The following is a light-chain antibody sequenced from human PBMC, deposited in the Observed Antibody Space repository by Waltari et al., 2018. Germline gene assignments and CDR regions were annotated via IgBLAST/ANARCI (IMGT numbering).Light chain of an antibody. CDR3: AAWDDSLSGVV. Sequence: QSVLTQPPSASGTPGPRVIISCSGSSSNIRSNYVYLYQTLPGTAPKLLLYRNNQRPSGVPDRFSGSKSGTSASLAISGLRSEDEADYYCAAWDDSLSGVVFGGGTKLTVL. CDR1: SSNIRSNY. V-gene: IGLV1-47*01. CDR2: RNN. J-gene: IGLJ2*01.